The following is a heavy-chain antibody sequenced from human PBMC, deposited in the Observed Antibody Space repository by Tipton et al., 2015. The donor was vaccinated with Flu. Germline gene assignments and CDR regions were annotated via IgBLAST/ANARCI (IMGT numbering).Heavy chain of an antibody. CDR3: AREGDDYSRGWYAS. D-gene: IGHD6-19*01. CDR1: GGSISSYY. V-gene: IGHV4-59*12. J-gene: IGHJ5*02. Sequence: LRLSCTVSGGSISSYYWSWIRQPPGKGLEWVGHFYNNGSTRYNPSLKNRCTMSADTSRSQFSLKVTSVTAADTAVYFCAREGDDYSRGWYASWGQGILVTVSS. CDR2: FYNNGST.